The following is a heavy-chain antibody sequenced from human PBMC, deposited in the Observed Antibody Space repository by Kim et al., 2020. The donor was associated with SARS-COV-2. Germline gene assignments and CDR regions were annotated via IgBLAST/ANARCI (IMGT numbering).Heavy chain of an antibody. D-gene: IGHD3-3*01. J-gene: IGHJ6*02. CDR3: TKSPTYYDFWSGLGYGMDV. V-gene: IGHV3-30*18. Sequence: GGSLRLSCAASGFTFSSYGMHWVRQAPGKGLEWVAVISYDGSNKYYADSVKGRFTISRDNSKNTLYLQMNSLRAEDTAVYYCTKSPTYYDFWSGLGYGMDVWGQGTTVTVSS. CDR2: ISYDGSNK. CDR1: GFTFSSYG.